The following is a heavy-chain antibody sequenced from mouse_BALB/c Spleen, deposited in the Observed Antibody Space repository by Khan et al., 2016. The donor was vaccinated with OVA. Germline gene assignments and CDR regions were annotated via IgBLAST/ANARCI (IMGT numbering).Heavy chain of an antibody. CDR2: INPHIGET. V-gene: IGHV1-20*02. CDR1: GYSFTGYF. D-gene: IGHD1-1*01. CDR3: TRIYRSDFDY. Sequence: VQLKQSGPELVRPGASVKISCKASGYSFTGYFMNWVMKSHGKSLEWIGRINPHIGETFYNQRFTDKATLTVDESSSTAHMELRSLASEDSAVYYCTRIYRSDFDYWGQGTTLTVSS. J-gene: IGHJ2*01.